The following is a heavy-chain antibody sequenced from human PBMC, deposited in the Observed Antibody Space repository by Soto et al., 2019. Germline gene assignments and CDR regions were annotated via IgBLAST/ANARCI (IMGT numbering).Heavy chain of an antibody. J-gene: IGHJ4*02. CDR3: ARGRDYYGSGRYYSRQHFDY. V-gene: IGHV4-39*01. D-gene: IGHD3-10*01. CDR1: GGSIITSTYY. Sequence: SETLSLTCTVSGGSIITSTYYWVWIRHPPGKGLEWIGSMYYSGSTYYSPSLKSRVSISVDTSKNQFSLSLKSVTVADTAVYYCARGRDYYGSGRYYSRQHFDYWGQGALVTVSS. CDR2: MYYSGST.